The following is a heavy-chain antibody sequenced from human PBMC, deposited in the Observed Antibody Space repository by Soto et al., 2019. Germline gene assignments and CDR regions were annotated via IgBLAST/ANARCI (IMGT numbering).Heavy chain of an antibody. CDR2: IIPIFGTA. D-gene: IGHD3-10*01. V-gene: IGHV1-69*01. J-gene: IGHJ6*02. CDR1: GGTFSSYA. CDR3: ARRDGSGSYVSYYYGMDV. Sequence: QVQLVQSGAEVKKPESSVKVSCKAAGGTFSSYAISWVRQSPGQGLEWMGGIIPIFGTANYAQKFHGRVTITVDESTSTAYMELSSLRSEDKAGDYCARRDGSGSYVSYYYGMDVWGQGTTVTASS.